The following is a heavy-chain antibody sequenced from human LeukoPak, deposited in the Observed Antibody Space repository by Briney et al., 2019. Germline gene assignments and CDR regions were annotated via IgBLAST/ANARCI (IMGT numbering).Heavy chain of an antibody. CDR1: GFTFSSYG. V-gene: IGHV3-30*02. CDR3: AKAGPYYYGSVGTYYMDV. J-gene: IGHJ6*03. D-gene: IGHD3-10*01. Sequence: GGSLRLSCAASGFTFSSYGMHWVRQAPGKGLEWVAFIRYDGSNKYYADSVKGRFTISRDNSKNTLYLQMNSLRAEDTAVYYCAKAGPYYYGSVGTYYMDVWGEGTTVTISS. CDR2: IRYDGSNK.